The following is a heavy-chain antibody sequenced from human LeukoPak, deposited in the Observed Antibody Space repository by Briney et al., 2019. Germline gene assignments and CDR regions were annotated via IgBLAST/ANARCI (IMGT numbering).Heavy chain of an antibody. V-gene: IGHV3-48*03. CDR1: GFTFSSYE. D-gene: IGHD3-9*01. Sequence: GGSLRLSCAASGFTFSSYEMNWVRQAPGKGLEWVSYISISVKTIYYADSVKGRFTISRDNAKNALYLQMNSLRAEDTAVYYCARDKWGELAGYNWFDHWGQGNLGNVSS. CDR2: ISISVKTI. J-gene: IGHJ5*02. CDR3: ARDKWGELAGYNWFDH.